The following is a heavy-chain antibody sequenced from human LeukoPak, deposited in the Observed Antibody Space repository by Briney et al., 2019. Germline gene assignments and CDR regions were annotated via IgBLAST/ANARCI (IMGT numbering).Heavy chain of an antibody. CDR1: GGSFSGYY. D-gene: IGHD3-10*01. CDR2: INHSGST. V-gene: IGHV4-34*01. Sequence: SETLSLTCAVYGGSFSGYYWSWIRQPPGKGLEWIGEINHSGSTNYNPPLKSRVTISLDTSRNQFSLKLNSVTAADTAVYYCAESNGYGLVDIWGQGTMVTVSS. J-gene: IGHJ3*02. CDR3: AESNGYGLVDI.